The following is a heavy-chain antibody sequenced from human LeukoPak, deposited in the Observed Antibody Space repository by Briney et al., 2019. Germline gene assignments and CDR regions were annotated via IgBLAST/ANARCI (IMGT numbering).Heavy chain of an antibody. J-gene: IGHJ1*01. Sequence: PGGSLRLYCAAYGFLFSSYAMSWVRQDPGPGLEWVSAISGSGGSTYYADSVKGRFTISRDNSKNTLYLQMNSLRAEDTAVYYCAREEVVYGDFQHWGQGTLVTVSS. CDR3: AREEVVYGDFQH. V-gene: IGHV3-23*01. CDR1: GFLFSSYA. D-gene: IGHD3-10*01. CDR2: ISGSGGST.